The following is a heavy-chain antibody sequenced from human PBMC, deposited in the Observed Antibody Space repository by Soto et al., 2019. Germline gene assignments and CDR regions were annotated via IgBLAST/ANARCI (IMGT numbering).Heavy chain of an antibody. CDR1: GGSFSGYY. Sequence: QVQLQQWGAGLLKPSETLSLTCAVYGGSFSGYYWSWIRQPPGKGLEWIGEINHSGSTNYNPSLKSRVTISVDTSKNQFSLKLSSVTGADTAVYYCARYVLRFLEWPFNWFDPWGQGTLVTVSS. V-gene: IGHV4-34*01. J-gene: IGHJ5*02. D-gene: IGHD3-3*01. CDR3: ARYVLRFLEWPFNWFDP. CDR2: INHSGST.